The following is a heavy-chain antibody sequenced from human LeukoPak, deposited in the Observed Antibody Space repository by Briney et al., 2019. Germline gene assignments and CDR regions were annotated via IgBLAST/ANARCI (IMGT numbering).Heavy chain of an antibody. J-gene: IGHJ4*02. Sequence: ASVKVSCKASGYTFTNYYMHWVRQAPGKGLEWMGGFDPEEGKRMSAQKFQGRVTMTEDRSTDTVYMELSSLRSEDTAVYYCATVVTTGTYDCWGQGTLVTVSS. CDR3: ATVVTTGTYDC. D-gene: IGHD1-1*01. CDR1: GYTFTNYY. CDR2: FDPEEGKR. V-gene: IGHV1-24*01.